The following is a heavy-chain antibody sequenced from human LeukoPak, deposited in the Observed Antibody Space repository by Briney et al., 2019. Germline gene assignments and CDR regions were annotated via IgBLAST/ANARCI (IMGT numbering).Heavy chain of an antibody. Sequence: SETLSLTCTVSGGSISSYYWSWIRQPPGKGLEWIASIYYSGSTNYNPSLKSRVTISVDTSKNQFSLKLSSVTAADTAVYYCARYDFWSGYFRAAYGMDVWGQGTTVTVSS. J-gene: IGHJ6*02. CDR3: ARYDFWSGYFRAAYGMDV. D-gene: IGHD3-3*01. V-gene: IGHV4-59*12. CDR1: GGSISSYY. CDR2: IYYSGST.